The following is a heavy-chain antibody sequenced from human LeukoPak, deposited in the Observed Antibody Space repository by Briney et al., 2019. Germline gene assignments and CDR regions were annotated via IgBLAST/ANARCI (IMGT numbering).Heavy chain of an antibody. CDR3: ARGGTYGSFDY. V-gene: IGHV3-7*03. CDR1: GFTFSNYW. CDR2: VRQDGNEK. J-gene: IGHJ4*02. Sequence: GGSLRLSCAASGFTFSNYWMSWVRQAPGKELEWVANVRQDGNEKSYVDSVEGRFTISRDDAKSSLWLQMNSLRAEDTAVYYCARGGTYGSFDYWGQGTLVTVSS. D-gene: IGHD3-16*01.